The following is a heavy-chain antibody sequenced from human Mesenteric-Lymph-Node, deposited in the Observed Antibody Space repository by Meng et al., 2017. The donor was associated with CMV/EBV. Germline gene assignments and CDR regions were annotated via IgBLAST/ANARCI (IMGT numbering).Heavy chain of an antibody. D-gene: IGHD3-3*01. CDR1: GFTFSNSD. Sequence: GESLKISCAASGFTFSNSDMNWVRQAPGKGLEWVSGVSWNGSRTHYADSVKGRFIISRDNSRNFLYQQMNSLRAEDTAVYYCARDYNDFWSGYYTREYYYYGMDVWGQGTTVTVSS. V-gene: IGHV3-19*01. CDR2: VSWNGSRT. J-gene: IGHJ6*02. CDR3: ARDYNDFWSGYYTREYYYYGMDV.